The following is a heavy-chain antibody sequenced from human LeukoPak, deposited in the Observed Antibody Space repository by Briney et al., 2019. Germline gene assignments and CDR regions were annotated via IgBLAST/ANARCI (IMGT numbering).Heavy chain of an antibody. V-gene: IGHV4-30-2*01. CDR3: ARGYGSGRQPFDY. CDR1: GGSISSGGYS. CDR2: IYHSGST. Sequence: SQTLSLTCAVSGGSISSGGYSWSWIRQPPGKGLEWIGYIYHSGSTYYNPSLKSRVTISVDRSKNQFSLKLSSVTAADTAVYYCARGYGSGRQPFDYWGQGTLVTVSS. J-gene: IGHJ4*02. D-gene: IGHD3-10*01.